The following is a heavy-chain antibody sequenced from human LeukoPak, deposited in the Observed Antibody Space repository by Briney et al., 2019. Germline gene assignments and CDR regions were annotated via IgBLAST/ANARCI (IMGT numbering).Heavy chain of an antibody. V-gene: IGHV4-59*08. Sequence: SETLSLTCAVSGASISSFYWSWIRRPPGKGLEWIAYISYTGSTNYNPSLKSRVTISVEASKNQFSLRLSSVTAADTAVYYCARHSDGNKIYYSFGSWGQGTLVTVSS. CDR3: ARHSDGNKIYYSFGS. J-gene: IGHJ4*02. CDR1: GASISSFY. D-gene: IGHD5/OR15-5a*01. CDR2: ISYTGST.